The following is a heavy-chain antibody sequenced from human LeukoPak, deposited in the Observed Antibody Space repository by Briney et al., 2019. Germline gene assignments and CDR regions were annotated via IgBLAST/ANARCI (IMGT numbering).Heavy chain of an antibody. CDR2: VNPNSGDT. J-gene: IGHJ4*02. CDR1: GYTFTSYN. D-gene: IGHD1-26*01. V-gene: IGHV1-8*01. CDR3: ARAVGAPRQFDY. Sequence: ASVKGSCKASGYTFTSYNVNCVRQATGQGLELVGWVNPNSGDTVYAQKFRGRVTMTRDTSISTAYMELSSLRSEDNAVYYCARAVGAPRQFDYWGQGTLVSVCS.